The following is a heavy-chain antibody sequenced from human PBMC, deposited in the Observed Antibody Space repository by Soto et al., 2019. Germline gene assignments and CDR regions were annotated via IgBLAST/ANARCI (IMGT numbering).Heavy chain of an antibody. CDR3: ARDRSGGYEWHDAFYI. Sequence: QVQLVESGGGVVQPGRSLRLSCAASGFTFSSYAMHWVRQAPGKGLEWVAVISYDGSNKYYADSVKGRFTISRDNSNNALYLQMNSLRAEDTAVYYCARDRSGGYEWHDAFYIWGQVTMVTVSS. CDR1: GFTFSSYA. CDR2: ISYDGSNK. J-gene: IGHJ3*02. V-gene: IGHV3-30-3*01. D-gene: IGHD6-13*01.